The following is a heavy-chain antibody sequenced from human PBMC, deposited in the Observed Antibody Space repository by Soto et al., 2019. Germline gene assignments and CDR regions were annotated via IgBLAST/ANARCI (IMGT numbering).Heavy chain of an antibody. J-gene: IGHJ3*01. CDR2: MYYSGST. CDR3: ARGSLSTVTANAFDV. V-gene: IGHV4-59*01. D-gene: IGHD2-21*02. CDR1: GGSISDFY. Sequence: QVQLQESGPGLVKPSETLSLTCTVSGGSISDFYWSWIRQPPGKALEWIGYGYMYYSGSTYYNPSLEGRVSISVDPSNNQFSLRLSSVTAADTAVYYWARGSLSTVTANAFDVWGPGAPVTVSS.